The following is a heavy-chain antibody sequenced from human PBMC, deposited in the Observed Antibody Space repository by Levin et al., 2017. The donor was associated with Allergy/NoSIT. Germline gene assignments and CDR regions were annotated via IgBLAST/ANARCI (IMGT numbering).Heavy chain of an antibody. V-gene: IGHV1-18*01. Sequence: ASVKVSCKASGYTFTSYGISWMRQAPGQGLEWMGWISTYNGNTNYAQKFQGRVTMSTATSTSTAYMELRRLRSDDTAVYYCAARSGTYPYYFDYWGQGTLVTVSS. CDR3: AARSGTYPYYFDY. CDR2: ISTYNGNT. D-gene: IGHD1-26*01. CDR1: GYTFTSYG. J-gene: IGHJ4*02.